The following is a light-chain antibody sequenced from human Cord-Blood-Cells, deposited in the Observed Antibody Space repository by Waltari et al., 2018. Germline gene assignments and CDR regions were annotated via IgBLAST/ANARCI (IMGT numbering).Light chain of an antibody. CDR2: ASS. CDR3: QQSDSTPLT. CDR1: QSIRSY. J-gene: IGKJ4*01. V-gene: IGKV1-39*01. Sequence: DIQMTQSPSSLSASVGDRVTITCRASQSIRSYLNWYQQKPGKAPERLISASSSLQSGFPSRFSGSGSGTEFTLTISSLQPEDFATYYCQQSDSTPLTFGGGTKVEIK.